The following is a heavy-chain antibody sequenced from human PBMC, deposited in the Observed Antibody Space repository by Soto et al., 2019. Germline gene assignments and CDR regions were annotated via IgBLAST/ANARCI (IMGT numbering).Heavy chain of an antibody. D-gene: IGHD1-26*01. J-gene: IGHJ6*02. V-gene: IGHV1-18*04. CDR1: GYTFTNYG. CDR3: ARDTEGSGSYWYYYGMDV. CDR2: ISAYNGNT. Sequence: ASVKVSCKASGYTFTNYGISWVRQAPGQGREWMGWISAYNGNTNYAQKLQGRVTMTTDTSTSTAYMELRSLRSGDTAVYYCARDTEGSGSYWYYYGMDVWGQGTTVTVSS.